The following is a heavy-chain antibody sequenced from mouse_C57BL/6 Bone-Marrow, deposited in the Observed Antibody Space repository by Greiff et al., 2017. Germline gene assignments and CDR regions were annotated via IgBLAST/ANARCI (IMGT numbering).Heavy chain of an antibody. CDR2: IHPNSGST. J-gene: IGHJ2*01. CDR3: ASPGGYDYAYYFDY. Sequence: QVQLQQPGAELVKPGASVKLSCKASGYTFTSYWMHWVKQRPGQGLEWIGMIHPNSGSTNYNEKFKSKATLTVDKSSSTAYMRLSSLTSEDSAVYYCASPGGYDYAYYFDYWGQGTTLTVSS. V-gene: IGHV1-64*01. CDR1: GYTFTSYW. D-gene: IGHD2-4*01.